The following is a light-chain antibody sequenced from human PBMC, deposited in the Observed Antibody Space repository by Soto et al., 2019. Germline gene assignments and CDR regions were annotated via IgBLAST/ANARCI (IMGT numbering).Light chain of an antibody. V-gene: IGLV4-69*01. J-gene: IGLJ2*01. CDR3: QTWGTGIQL. Sequence: VLTQSPSASASLGASVKLTCTLSSGHSTYAIAWHQQQPEKGPRYLMKLNSDGSHSKGDGIPDRFSGSSSGAERYLTISSLQSEDEADYYCQTWGTGIQLFGGGTKLTVL. CDR1: SGHSTYA. CDR2: LNSDGSH.